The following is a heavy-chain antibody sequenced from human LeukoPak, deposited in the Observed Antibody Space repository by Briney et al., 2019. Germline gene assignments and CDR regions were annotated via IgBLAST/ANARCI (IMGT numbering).Heavy chain of an antibody. J-gene: IGHJ6*02. CDR3: ARDTLEMATIDYYGMDV. CDR1: GYTFTSYG. CDR2: ISAYNGNT. Sequence: ASVKVSCKVSGYTFTSYGISWVRQAPGQGLEWMGWISAYNGNTNYAQKLQGRVTMTTDTSTSTAYMELRSLRSDDTAVYYCARDTLEMATIDYYGMDVWGQGTTVTVSS. D-gene: IGHD5-24*01. V-gene: IGHV1-18*01.